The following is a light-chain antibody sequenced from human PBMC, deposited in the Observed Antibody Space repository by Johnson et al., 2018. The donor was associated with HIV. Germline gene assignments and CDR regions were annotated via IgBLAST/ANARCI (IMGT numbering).Light chain of an antibody. CDR2: DNN. CDR1: SSNIGNNY. V-gene: IGLV1-51*01. Sequence: QSVLTQPPSVSAAPGQKVTVSFSGSSSNIGNNYVSWYQQLPRTAPKLLIYDNNKRPSGIPDRLSGSKSGTSATLGITGLQTGDEADYYCGTWDSSLSAGYVFGTGTKVTVL. CDR3: GTWDSSLSAGYV. J-gene: IGLJ1*01.